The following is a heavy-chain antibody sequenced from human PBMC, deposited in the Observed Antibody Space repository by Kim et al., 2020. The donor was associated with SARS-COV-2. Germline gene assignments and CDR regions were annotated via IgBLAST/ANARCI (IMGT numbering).Heavy chain of an antibody. Sequence: GGSLRLSCAASGFTVSSNYMSWVRQAPGQGLEWVSVVYSGGSTYYADSVKRRFTISRHNSKTTLYLQLNSRSAGDTAVYYCARVPPCGSSTSCYDYWGQGTL. CDR1: GFTVSSNY. J-gene: IGHJ4*02. V-gene: IGHV3-53*04. CDR2: VYSGGST. CDR3: ARVPPCGSSTSCYDY. D-gene: IGHD2-2*01.